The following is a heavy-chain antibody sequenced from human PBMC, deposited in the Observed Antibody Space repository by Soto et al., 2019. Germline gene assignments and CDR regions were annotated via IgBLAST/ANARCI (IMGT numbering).Heavy chain of an antibody. CDR1: GFTFSSYA. CDR3: AKQGVRDS. V-gene: IGHV3-23*01. CDR2: ISGGGGNI. J-gene: IGHJ4*02. D-gene: IGHD3-16*01. Sequence: PGGFLRLSCTASGFTFSSYAMTWVRQAPGKGLEWVSAISGGGGNIYYADSVRGRFTISRDNSKNTVYLQMNSLRAEDTAVYFCAKQGVRDSWGQGTLVTVSS.